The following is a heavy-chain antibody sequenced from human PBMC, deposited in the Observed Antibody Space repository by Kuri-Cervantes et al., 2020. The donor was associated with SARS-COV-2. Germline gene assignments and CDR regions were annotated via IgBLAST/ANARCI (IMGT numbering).Heavy chain of an antibody. D-gene: IGHD1-26*01. Sequence: GGSLRLSCAAFGFTFSSYSMNWVRQAPGKGLEWVSYISSSSSTIYYADSVKGRFTISRDNAKNSLYLQMNSLRDEDTAVYYCASGVYEEWELPGEDYWGQGTLVTVSS. CDR3: ASGVYEEWELPGEDY. J-gene: IGHJ4*02. CDR1: GFTFSSYS. CDR2: ISSSSSTI. V-gene: IGHV3-48*02.